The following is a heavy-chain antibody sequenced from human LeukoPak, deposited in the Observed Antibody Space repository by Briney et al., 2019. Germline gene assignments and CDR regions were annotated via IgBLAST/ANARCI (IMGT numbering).Heavy chain of an antibody. D-gene: IGHD6-19*01. V-gene: IGHV3-23*01. CDR1: GFTLSSYE. CDR2: IDYSGGET. J-gene: IGHJ4*02. Sequence: GGSLRLSCTASGFTLSSYEMSWIRQAPGKGLEWVSSIDYSGGETHYADSVKGRFTISRDNSENTLYLQMNSLRAEDTAVYYCARGVRIAVASNIDYWGQGTLVTVSS. CDR3: ARGVRIAVASNIDY.